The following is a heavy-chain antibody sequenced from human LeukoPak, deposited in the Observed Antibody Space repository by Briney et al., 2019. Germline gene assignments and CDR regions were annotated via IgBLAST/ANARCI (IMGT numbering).Heavy chain of an antibody. J-gene: IGHJ5*02. CDR1: GFTFNDYH. CDR3: ATDGAGFDT. V-gene: IGHV3-11*01. Sequence: KSGGSLRLSCAASGFTFNDYHMSWIPQAPGKGLEWLSYINIGGTNTHYADSEKGRFTISRDNAKNSLYLEMNNLRGEDTAVYYCATDGAGFDTWGQGVLVTVSS. CDR2: INIGGTNT.